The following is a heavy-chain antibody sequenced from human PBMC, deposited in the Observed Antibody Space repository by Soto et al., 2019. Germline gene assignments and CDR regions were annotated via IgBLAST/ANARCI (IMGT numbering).Heavy chain of an antibody. CDR2: IIPIFGTA. D-gene: IGHD1-26*01. CDR1: GGTFSSYA. Sequence: QVQLVQSGAEVKKPGSSVKVSCKASGGTFSSYAISWVRQAPGQGLEWMGGIIPIFGTANYAQKFQGRVTITADESTSTAYMELSSLRSEDTAVYYCARDGKAEWELPTYYYYGMDVWGQGTTVTVSS. J-gene: IGHJ6*02. V-gene: IGHV1-69*01. CDR3: ARDGKAEWELPTYYYYGMDV.